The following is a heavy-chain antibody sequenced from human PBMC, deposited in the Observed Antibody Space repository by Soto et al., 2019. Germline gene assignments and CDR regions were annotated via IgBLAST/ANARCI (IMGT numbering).Heavy chain of an antibody. Sequence: GASVKVSCKASGYTFTSYAMHWVRQAPGQRLEWMGWINAGNGNTKYSQKFQGRVTITRDTSASTAYMELSSLRSEDTAVYYCARDEGSTNWFDPWGQGTLVTVSS. CDR1: GYTFTSYA. V-gene: IGHV1-3*01. CDR3: ARDEGSTNWFDP. J-gene: IGHJ5*02. CDR2: INAGNGNT.